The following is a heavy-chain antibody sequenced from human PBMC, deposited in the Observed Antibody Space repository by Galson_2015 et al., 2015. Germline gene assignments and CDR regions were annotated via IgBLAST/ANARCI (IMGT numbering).Heavy chain of an antibody. J-gene: IGHJ5*02. CDR3: ARDRPDYYESGSPHSRLFNP. D-gene: IGHD3-10*01. CDR1: GYTFTSYG. Sequence: SVKVSCKASGYTFTSYGISWVRQAPGQGLEWMGWISAYNGNTNYAQKLQGRVTMTTDTSTSTAYMELRSLRSDDTAVYYCARDRPDYYESGSPHSRLFNPWCQGTLFTVSS. CDR2: ISAYNGNT. V-gene: IGHV1-18*01.